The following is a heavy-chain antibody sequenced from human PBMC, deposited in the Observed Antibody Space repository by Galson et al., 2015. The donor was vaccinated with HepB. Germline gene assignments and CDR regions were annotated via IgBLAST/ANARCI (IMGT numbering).Heavy chain of an antibody. CDR2: IIPIFGTA. CDR1: GGTFSSYA. V-gene: IGHV1-69*06. Sequence: SVKVSCKASGGTFSSYAISWVRQAPGQGLEWMGGIIPIFGTANYAQKFQGRVTITADKSTSTAYMELSSLRSEDTAVYYCARASAAVTSSYYFDYSGQGTLVTVSS. D-gene: IGHD6-13*01. CDR3: ARASAAVTSSYYFDY. J-gene: IGHJ4*02.